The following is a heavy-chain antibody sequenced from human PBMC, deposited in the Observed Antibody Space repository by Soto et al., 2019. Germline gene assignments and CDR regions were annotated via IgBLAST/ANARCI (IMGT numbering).Heavy chain of an antibody. CDR1: GYMFTKSA. J-gene: IGHJ4*01. Sequence: QVHLVQSGAEVKKPGASVKVSCKASGYMFTKSAMHWVRQAPGQRLEWMGWISGDSGNTKYSPKLQDRVTITRDTSASTAYMELSSLRSEETALYYCARDGVAAGNINFDYWGQGTLVNGSS. D-gene: IGHD3-10*01. V-gene: IGHV1-3*01. CDR2: ISGDSGNT. CDR3: ARDGVAAGNINFDY.